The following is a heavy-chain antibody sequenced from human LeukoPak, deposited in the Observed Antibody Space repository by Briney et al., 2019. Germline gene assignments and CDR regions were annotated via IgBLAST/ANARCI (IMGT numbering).Heavy chain of an antibody. CDR1: GGSIRSTSYY. Sequence: SETLSLTCTVSGGSIRSTSYYWGWIRQPPGKGLEWIGSIYYSGSTYYNPSLKSRVTISVDTSKNQFSLKLSSVTAADTAVYYCARVLDYYGSGTRGFDYWGQGILVTVSS. CDR3: ARVLDYYGSGTRGFDY. D-gene: IGHD3-10*01. V-gene: IGHV4-39*07. J-gene: IGHJ4*02. CDR2: IYYSGST.